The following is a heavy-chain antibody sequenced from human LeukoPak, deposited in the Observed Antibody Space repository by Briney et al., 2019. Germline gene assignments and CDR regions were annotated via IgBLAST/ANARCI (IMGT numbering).Heavy chain of an antibody. CDR1: GFTFSDYG. CDR3: AKRDIVAASHGGYFDC. J-gene: IGHJ4*02. CDR2: IRYDGTNK. D-gene: IGHD1-26*01. V-gene: IGHV3-30*02. Sequence: PGGSLRLSCAASGFTFSDYGMHWVRQAPGKGLEWVAFIRYDGTNKYYADSVKGRFTISRDNSKNTLYLQMNSLRAEDTAVYYCAKRDIVAASHGGYFDCWGQGTLVTVSS.